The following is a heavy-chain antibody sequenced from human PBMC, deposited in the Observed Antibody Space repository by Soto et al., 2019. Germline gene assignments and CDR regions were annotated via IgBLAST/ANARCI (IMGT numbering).Heavy chain of an antibody. CDR2: INPSGGST. CDR3: ARDKDRQQLGGNYYYGIDV. D-gene: IGHD3-3*02. J-gene: IGHJ6*02. CDR1: GYTFTSYY. Sequence: ASVKVSCKASGYTFTSYYMHWVRQAPGQGLEWMGIINPSGGSTSYAQKFQGRVTMTRDTSTSTVHMELSSLRSEDTAVYYCARDKDRQQLGGNYYYGIDVWGQGTTVTVSS. V-gene: IGHV1-46*01.